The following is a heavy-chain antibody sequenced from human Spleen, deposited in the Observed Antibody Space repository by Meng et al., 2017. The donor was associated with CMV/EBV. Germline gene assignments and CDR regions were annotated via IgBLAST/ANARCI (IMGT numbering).Heavy chain of an antibody. CDR2: INPNSGGT. D-gene: IGHD2-15*01. CDR3: ARGEGNIVVVVAATLGSY. J-gene: IGHJ4*02. Sequence: FTGYYMHWVRQAPGQGLEWMGWINPNSGGTNYAQKFQGRVTMTRDTSISTAYMELSRLRSDDTAAYYCARGEGNIVVVVAATLGSYWGQGTLVTV. CDR1: FTGYY. V-gene: IGHV1-2*02.